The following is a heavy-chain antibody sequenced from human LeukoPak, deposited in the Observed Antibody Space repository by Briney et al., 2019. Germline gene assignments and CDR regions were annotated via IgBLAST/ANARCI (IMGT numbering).Heavy chain of an antibody. Sequence: ASVKVSCKASGYTFTSYGISWVRQAPGQGLEWMGWISAYNGNTNYAQKLQGRVTMTTDTSTSTAYMELRSLRSDDTAVYYCARAETTFYYYYMDVWGKGTTVTVSS. CDR1: GYTFTSYG. V-gene: IGHV1-18*01. D-gene: IGHD4-17*01. J-gene: IGHJ6*03. CDR3: ARAETTFYYYYMDV. CDR2: ISAYNGNT.